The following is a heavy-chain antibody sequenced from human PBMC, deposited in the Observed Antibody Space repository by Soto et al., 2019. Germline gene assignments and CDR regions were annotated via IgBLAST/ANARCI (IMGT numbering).Heavy chain of an antibody. CDR2: ITSDGKSK. V-gene: IGHV3-74*01. D-gene: IGHD2-21*02. J-gene: IGHJ5*02. CDR3: ARESGDWPLNWFDP. Sequence: LRLSCAASGFNFSNHWMHWVRQRPAEGLVWVSRITSDGKSKAYAESVKGRFAISRDNAKNTLYLQMNGLTAEDTAVYYCARESGDWPLNWFDPWGQGTLVTVLL. CDR1: GFNFSNHW.